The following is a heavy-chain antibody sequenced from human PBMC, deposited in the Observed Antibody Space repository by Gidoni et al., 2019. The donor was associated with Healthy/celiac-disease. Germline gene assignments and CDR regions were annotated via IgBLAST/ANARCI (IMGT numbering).Heavy chain of an antibody. V-gene: IGHV3-30-3*01. CDR2: ISYDGSNK. D-gene: IGHD5-18*01. CDR1: GFTFSSYA. CDR3: ASLSGYSYGDY. J-gene: IGHJ4*02. Sequence: QVQLVESGGGVVQPGRSLSLSCAASGFTFSSYAMHWVRQAPGKGLEWLAVISYDGSNKYYADSVKGRFTISRDNSKNTLYLQMNSLRAEDTAVYYCASLSGYSYGDYWGQGTLVTVSS.